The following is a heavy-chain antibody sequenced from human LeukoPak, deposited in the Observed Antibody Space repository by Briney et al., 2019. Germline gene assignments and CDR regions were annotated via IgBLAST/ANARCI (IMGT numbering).Heavy chain of an antibody. CDR3: ARDRGFDY. CDR2: IYYSGST. CDR1: GDSINSLDL. J-gene: IGHJ4*02. D-gene: IGHD3-10*01. Sequence: SGTLSLTCTVSGDSINSLDLWSWVRQPPGKGLEWIGSIYYSGSTYYNPSLKSRVTISVDTSKNQFSLKLSSVTAADTAVYYCARDRGFDYWGQGTLVTVSS. V-gene: IGHV4-39*02.